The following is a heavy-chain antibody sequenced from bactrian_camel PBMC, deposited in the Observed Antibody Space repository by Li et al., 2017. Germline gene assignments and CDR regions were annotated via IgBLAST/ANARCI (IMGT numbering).Heavy chain of an antibody. J-gene: IGHJ4*01. D-gene: IGHD6*01. CDR3: AKGVGTWFTEYGH. Sequence: HVQLVESGGGSVQPGGSLRLSCVASGYSYSQYCMGWFRQAPGKGLEWVSAIDASGGSAYYPESVKGRFTVSRDNAKNTLALQLNDLQTEDTAVYYCAKGVGTWFTEYGHWGQGTQVTVSS. V-gene: IGHV3S1*01. CDR2: IDASGGSA. CDR1: GYSYSQYC.